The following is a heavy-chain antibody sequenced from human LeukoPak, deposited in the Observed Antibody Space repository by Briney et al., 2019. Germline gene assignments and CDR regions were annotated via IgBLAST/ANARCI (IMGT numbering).Heavy chain of an antibody. Sequence: GGSLRLSCAASGFTFHDYAMHWVRQAPGKGLEYVSVIRGGGGVQYYAASVKGRFTISRDNSKNTLYLQMNSLRAEDTVVYYCAKSSHSYGNDALDIWGQGTMVTVSS. CDR3: AKSSHSYGNDALDI. V-gene: IGHV3-23*01. D-gene: IGHD5-18*01. CDR2: IRGGGGVQ. CDR1: GFTFHDYA. J-gene: IGHJ3*02.